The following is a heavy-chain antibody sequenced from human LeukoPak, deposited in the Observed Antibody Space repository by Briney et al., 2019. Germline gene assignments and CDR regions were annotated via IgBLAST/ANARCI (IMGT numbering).Heavy chain of an antibody. J-gene: IGHJ4*02. CDR2: ISSSGSTI. CDR3: AKDDAWLRFGE. Sequence: GGSLRLSCAASGFTFSSYEMNWVRQAPGKGLEWVSYISSSGSTIYYADSVKGRFTISRDNAKNMLYLEVISLTADDTAVYYCAKDDAWLRFGEWSQGTLVTVSS. V-gene: IGHV3-48*03. CDR1: GFTFSSYE. D-gene: IGHD3-10*01.